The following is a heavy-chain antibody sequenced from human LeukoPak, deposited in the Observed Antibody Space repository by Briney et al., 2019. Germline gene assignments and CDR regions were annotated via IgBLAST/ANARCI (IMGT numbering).Heavy chain of an antibody. CDR3: ARIMQLEPHYCYGMDV. V-gene: IGHV2-70*11. Sequence: SGPTLVNPTQTLTLTCTFSGFSLSTSGMCVSWIRQPPGKALEWLARIDWDDDKYYSTSLKTRLTISKDTSKNQVVLTMTNMDPVDTATYYCARIMQLEPHYCYGMDVWGQGTTVTVSS. CDR1: GFSLSTSGMC. D-gene: IGHD1-1*01. J-gene: IGHJ6*02. CDR2: IDWDDDK.